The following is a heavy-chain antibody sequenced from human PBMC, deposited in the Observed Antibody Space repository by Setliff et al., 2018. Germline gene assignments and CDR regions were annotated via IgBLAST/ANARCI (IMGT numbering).Heavy chain of an antibody. J-gene: IGHJ4*02. Sequence: GGSLRLSCAASGFSFSDYYMSWVRQAPGKGLEWISKISGNGITIYYADSVRGRFTISRDNAKNSLYLQMNSLRGEDTAVYYCFGAGTCSYWGQGTLVTVSS. CDR2: ISGNGITI. V-gene: IGHV3-11*04. CDR3: FGAGTCSY. CDR1: GFSFSDYY. D-gene: IGHD3-10*01.